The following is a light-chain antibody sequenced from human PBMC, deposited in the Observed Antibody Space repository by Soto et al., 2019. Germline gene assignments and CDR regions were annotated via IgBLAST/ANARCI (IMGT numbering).Light chain of an antibody. J-gene: IGKJ2*01. CDR2: AAS. CDR3: QHSYSTPYT. V-gene: IGKV1-39*01. CDR1: QSISSY. Sequence: DIQMTQSPSSLSASVGDRVTITCRASQSISSYLNWYQQKPGKAPKILLYAASSLQIGVPSRFSGSGSRADITLTISSLQPADFATYYCQHSYSTPYTFGQGTKLEIK.